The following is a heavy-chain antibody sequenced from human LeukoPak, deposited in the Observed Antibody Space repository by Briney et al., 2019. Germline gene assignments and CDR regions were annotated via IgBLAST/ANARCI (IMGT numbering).Heavy chain of an antibody. CDR3: ARDEVVVAATSVNYYYGMDV. V-gene: IGHV3-7*05. Sequence: TGGSLRLSCAASGFTFSSYWMSWVRQAPGKGLEWVANIKQDGSEEYYVDSVKGRFTISRDNAKNSLYLQMNSLRAEDTAVYYCARDEVVVAATSVNYYYGMDVWGQGTTVTVSS. D-gene: IGHD2-15*01. CDR1: GFTFSSYW. CDR2: IKQDGSEE. J-gene: IGHJ6*02.